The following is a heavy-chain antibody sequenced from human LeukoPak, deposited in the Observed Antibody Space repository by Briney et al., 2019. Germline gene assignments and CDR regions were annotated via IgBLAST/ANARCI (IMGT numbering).Heavy chain of an antibody. J-gene: IGHJ4*02. CDR1: GFTFSSYA. V-gene: IGHV3-23*01. CDR2: ISGSGGST. D-gene: IGHD3-22*01. CDR3: AKEMSSSGYYDALDY. Sequence: GGSLRLSCAASGFTFSSYAMSWVRQAPGKGLEWVSAISGSGGSTYYADSVKGRITISRDNSKNTLYLQMNSLRAEDTAVYYCAKEMSSSGYYDALDYWGQGTLVSVSS.